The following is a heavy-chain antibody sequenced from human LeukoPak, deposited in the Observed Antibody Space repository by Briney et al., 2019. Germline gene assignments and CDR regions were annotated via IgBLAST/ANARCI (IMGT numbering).Heavy chain of an antibody. CDR2: TYYRSKWYN. J-gene: IGHJ6*02. CDR1: GDSVSSNSAA. V-gene: IGHV6-1*01. CDR3: AREGSGQEYYGMDV. Sequence: SQTLSLTCDISGDSVSSNSAAWNWIRQSPSGGLEWLGRTYYRSKWYNDYALSAKSRITVTPDTSENQFSLQLNSVILEDTAVYYCAREGSGQEYYGMDVWGQGTTVIVSS. D-gene: IGHD5-12*01.